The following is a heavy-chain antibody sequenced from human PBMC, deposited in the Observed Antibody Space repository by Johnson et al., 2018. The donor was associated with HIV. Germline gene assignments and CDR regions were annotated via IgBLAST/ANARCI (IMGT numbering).Heavy chain of an antibody. D-gene: IGHD6-13*01. CDR2: ISSSGTAI. V-gene: IGHV3-48*04. CDR1: GFTFSSYA. J-gene: IGHJ3*02. CDR3: ARDRGGVAAAKGDHDAFDI. Sequence: VQLVESGGVVVQPGGSLRLSCAASGFTFSSYAMSWVRQAPGKGLEWVSAISSSGTAIYYADSVKGRFTISRDNAKNSLYLQMNSLRAEDTAVYYCARDRGGVAAAKGDHDAFDIWGQGTMVTVSS.